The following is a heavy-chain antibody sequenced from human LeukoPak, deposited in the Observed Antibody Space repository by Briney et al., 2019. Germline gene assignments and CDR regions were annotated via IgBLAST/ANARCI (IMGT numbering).Heavy chain of an antibody. D-gene: IGHD6-13*01. Sequence: SETLSLTCTVSGYSISSGYYWGWIRQPPGKGLEWIGSIYHSGSTYYNPSLKSRVTISVDTSKNQFSLKLSSVTAADTAVYYCARAEFRSSGWLNYWGQGTLVTVSS. CDR3: ARAEFRSSGWLNY. CDR2: IYHSGST. CDR1: GYSISSGYY. V-gene: IGHV4-38-2*02. J-gene: IGHJ4*02.